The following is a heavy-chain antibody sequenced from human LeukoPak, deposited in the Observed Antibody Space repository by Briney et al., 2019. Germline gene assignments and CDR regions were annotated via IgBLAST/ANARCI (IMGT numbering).Heavy chain of an antibody. J-gene: IGHJ4*02. V-gene: IGHV3-7*01. D-gene: IGHD3-22*01. CDR2: IKQDGSEK. CDR3: ARSLSSYDSSGYYQNFDY. CDR1: GFTFSSYW. Sequence: PGGSLRLSCAASGFTFSSYWMSWVRQAPGKGLEWVANIKQDGSEKYYVDSVKGRFTISRDNAKNSLYLQMNSLRAEDTAVYYCARSLSSYDSSGYYQNFDYWGQGTLVTVSS.